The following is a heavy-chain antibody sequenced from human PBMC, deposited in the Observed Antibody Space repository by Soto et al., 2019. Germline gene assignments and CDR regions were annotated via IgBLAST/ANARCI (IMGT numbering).Heavy chain of an antibody. CDR3: ARLQDIVLVPAAHLFDY. J-gene: IGHJ4*02. CDR1: GFTFSDYY. D-gene: IGHD2-2*01. CDR2: SSSTGSTI. Sequence: PGGSLRLSCAASGFTFSDYYMSWIRQAPGKGLEWVSYSSSTGSTIYYADSVKGRFTISRDNAKNSLYLQMNSLRAEDTAVYYCARLQDIVLVPAAHLFDYWGQGTLVTVSS. V-gene: IGHV3-11*04.